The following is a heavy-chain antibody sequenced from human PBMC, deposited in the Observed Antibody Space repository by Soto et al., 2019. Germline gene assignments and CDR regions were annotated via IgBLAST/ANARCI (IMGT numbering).Heavy chain of an antibody. CDR1: GYSFTSYW. Sequence: PGESLKISCKGSGYSFTSYWISWVRQMPGKGLEWMGRIDPSDSYTNYSPSFQGHVTISADKSISTAYLQWSSLKASDTAMYYCATPRKPYYYGSGSYHAFDSSGQGTIVTVAS. V-gene: IGHV5-10-1*01. CDR2: IDPSDSYT. CDR3: ATPRKPYYYGSGSYHAFDS. D-gene: IGHD3-10*01. J-gene: IGHJ3*02.